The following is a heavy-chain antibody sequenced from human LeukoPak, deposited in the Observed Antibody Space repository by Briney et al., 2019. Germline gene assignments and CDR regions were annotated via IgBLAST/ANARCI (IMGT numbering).Heavy chain of an antibody. Sequence: PGGSLRLSCAASGFTFSSHSLNWVRQAPGKGLEWVSSISSSSSYIYYADSVEGRFTISRDNAKNSLYLQMNSLRAEDTAVYYCARDQKRPRPGAFDIWGQGTMVTVSP. J-gene: IGHJ3*02. V-gene: IGHV3-21*01. CDR3: ARDQKRPRPGAFDI. CDR2: ISSSSSYI. CDR1: GFTFSSHS. D-gene: IGHD1-1*01.